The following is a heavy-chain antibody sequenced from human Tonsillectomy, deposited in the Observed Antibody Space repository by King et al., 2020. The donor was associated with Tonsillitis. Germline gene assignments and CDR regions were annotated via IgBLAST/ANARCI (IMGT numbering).Heavy chain of an antibody. V-gene: IGHV4-59*08. Sequence: QLQESGPGLVKPSETLSLTCTVSGGSISSYYWSWLRQPPGKRLAWIGYIYYSGSTNYNPSLKSRVTISVDTSKNQFSLKLSSVTAADTAVYYCAGRYCTNGVCPPGFDYWGQGTLVTVSS. CDR3: AGRYCTNGVCPPGFDY. J-gene: IGHJ4*02. CDR2: IYYSGST. D-gene: IGHD2-8*01. CDR1: GGSISSYY.